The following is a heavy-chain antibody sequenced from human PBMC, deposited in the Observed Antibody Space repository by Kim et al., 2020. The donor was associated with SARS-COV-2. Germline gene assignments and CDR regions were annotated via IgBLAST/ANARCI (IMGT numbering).Heavy chain of an antibody. V-gene: IGHV3-7*05. CDR2: IKYDGSDK. D-gene: IGHD4-17*01. CDR3: ARDRLGGDAMDV. CDR1: GFPFSTYW. Sequence: GGSLRLSCAASGFPFSTYWMYWVRQAPGKGLEWLVNIKYDGSDKYYVDSVKGRFTVSRDNAKNSLYLHMTSLRAEDTAVYFCARDRLGGDAMDVWGQGTTVTVSS. J-gene: IGHJ6*02.